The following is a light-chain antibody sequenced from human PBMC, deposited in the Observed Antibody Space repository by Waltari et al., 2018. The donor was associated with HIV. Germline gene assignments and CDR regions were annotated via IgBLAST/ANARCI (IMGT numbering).Light chain of an antibody. CDR2: QDF. J-gene: IGLJ2*01. CDR1: ELGKKY. CDR3: QTWDTSRGVV. Sequence: SYQLTQPPSVSVSPGQTATISCSGDELGKKYVCWFTQKAGQSPVIVIYQDFNRPSGIPARFSGSNSGNTATLTVSGTQAMDEADYYCQTWDTSRGVVFGGGTKLTVL. V-gene: IGLV3-1*01.